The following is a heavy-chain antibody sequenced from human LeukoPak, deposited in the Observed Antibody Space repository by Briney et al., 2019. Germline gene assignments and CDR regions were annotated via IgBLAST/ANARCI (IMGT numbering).Heavy chain of an antibody. J-gene: IGHJ4*02. CDR1: GYTFTCYY. Sequence: GASVTVSFKSSGYTFTCYYLHWVRQAPGQGLEWMAWINPNSGGTSYAQKFRGRVSMARDTSISTAYMELRRLRSDGTAVYYCARGRSVTVPETTKLFDQWGEGTLLTVSS. CDR2: INPNSGGT. D-gene: IGHD1-7*01. V-gene: IGHV1-2*02. CDR3: ARGRSVTVPETTKLFDQ.